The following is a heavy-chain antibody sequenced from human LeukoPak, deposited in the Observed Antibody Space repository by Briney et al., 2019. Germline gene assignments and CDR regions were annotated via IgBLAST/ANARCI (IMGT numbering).Heavy chain of an antibody. J-gene: IGHJ4*02. CDR1: GGSISSYY. CDR2: IYYSGSA. D-gene: IGHD3-16*01. V-gene: IGHV4-59*08. CDR3: ATHTSASMLTDY. Sequence: SETLSLTCTVSGGSISSYYWSWIRQTPGKGLEWIGYIYYSGSASYSPSLKSRVTISVDTSKNQFSLRLSSVTAADTAVYYCATHTSASMLTDYWGQGTLVTVSS.